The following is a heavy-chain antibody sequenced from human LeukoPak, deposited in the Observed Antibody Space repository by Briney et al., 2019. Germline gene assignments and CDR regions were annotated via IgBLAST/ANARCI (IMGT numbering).Heavy chain of an antibody. V-gene: IGHV3-23*01. Sequence: GGSLRLSCAASGFTFRTYAMSWVRQAPGKGLEWVSAISGGGGSTYYADSVKGRFTISRGNSKNTLFLQMNSLRAEDTAVYYCAKDRYWGGGTCYWSYFDYWGQGTLVTVSS. CDR3: AKDRYWGGGTCYWSYFDY. CDR1: GFTFRTYA. J-gene: IGHJ4*02. CDR2: ISGGGGST. D-gene: IGHD2-15*01.